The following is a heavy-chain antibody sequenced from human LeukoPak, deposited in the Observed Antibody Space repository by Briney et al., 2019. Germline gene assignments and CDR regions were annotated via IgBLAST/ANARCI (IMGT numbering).Heavy chain of an antibody. CDR1: GGSISSYY. CDR3: ARGTLAAAGNSPPDFDY. V-gene: IGHV4-59*01. CDR2: IYYSGST. Sequence: SETLSLTCTVSGGSISSYYGSWVRQPPGKGLEWIGYIYYSGSTNYNPSLKSRVTISVDTSKNQFSLKLSSVTAADTAVYYCARGTLAAAGNSPPDFDYWGQGTLVTVSS. D-gene: IGHD6-13*01. J-gene: IGHJ4*02.